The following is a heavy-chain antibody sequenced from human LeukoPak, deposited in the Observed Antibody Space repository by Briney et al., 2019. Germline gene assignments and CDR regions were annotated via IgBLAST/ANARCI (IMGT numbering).Heavy chain of an antibody. D-gene: IGHD4-23*01. CDR2: IYDAAST. Sequence: SETLSLTCTVSGGSISSDNYYWGWMRQTPGTGLDWIGSIYDAASTNYHPSLKSRVTIALDTSKNQVSLRLTSMTAADTAVYYCARCRDGGRGEAADYWGQGTLVAVSS. CDR1: GGSISSDNYY. V-gene: IGHV4-39*07. CDR3: ARCRDGGRGEAADY. J-gene: IGHJ4*02.